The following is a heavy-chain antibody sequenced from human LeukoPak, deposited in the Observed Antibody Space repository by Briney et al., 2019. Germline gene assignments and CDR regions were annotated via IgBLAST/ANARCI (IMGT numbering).Heavy chain of an antibody. V-gene: IGHV4-31*03. J-gene: IGHJ5*02. CDR3: ARDSSPLRGGAPPSFDP. Sequence: SQTLSLTCTVSGGSISSDYFWSWIRQHPGKGLEWIGYIYYSGNSYYNPSLKSRVTISVDTSKNQLSLKLSSVTAADTAVYYCARDSSPLRGGAPPSFDPWGQGTLVTVSS. CDR2: IYYSGNS. D-gene: IGHD3-10*01. CDR1: GGSISSDYF.